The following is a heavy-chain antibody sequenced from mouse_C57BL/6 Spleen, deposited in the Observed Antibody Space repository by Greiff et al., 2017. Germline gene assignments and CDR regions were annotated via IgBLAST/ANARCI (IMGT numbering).Heavy chain of an antibody. J-gene: IGHJ4*01. CDR1: GYSFTGYY. D-gene: IGHD2-14*01. CDR3: ARYRLYAIDY. Sequence: EVQLLQSGPELVKPGASVTISCKASGYSFTGYYMNWVKQSPEKSLEWIGGINPSTGGTTYNQKFKAKATLTVDNSSSTAYMRLKSLTSEDSAVSYCARYRLYAIDYWGQGTSVTVSS. V-gene: IGHV1-42*01. CDR2: INPSTGGT.